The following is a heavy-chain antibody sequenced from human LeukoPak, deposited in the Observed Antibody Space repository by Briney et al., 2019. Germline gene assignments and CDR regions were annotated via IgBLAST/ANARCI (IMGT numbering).Heavy chain of an antibody. J-gene: IGHJ5*02. Sequence: SQTLSLTCTVSGGSISSGSYYWSWIRQPPGKGLEWIGYIYYSGSTNYNPSLKSRVTISVDTSKNQFSLKLSSVTAADTAVYYCARNPTTVVTHHTNWFDPWGQGTLVTVSS. CDR3: ARNPTTVVTHHTNWFDP. CDR2: IYYSGST. CDR1: GGSISSGSYY. D-gene: IGHD4-23*01. V-gene: IGHV4-61*01.